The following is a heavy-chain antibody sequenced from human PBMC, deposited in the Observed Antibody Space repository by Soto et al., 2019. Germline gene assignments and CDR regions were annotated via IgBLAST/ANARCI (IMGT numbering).Heavy chain of an antibody. V-gene: IGHV1-69*01. Sequence: QVQLVQSGAEVRKPGSSVKVPCKGSGGRFIYNAMNWVRLAPGQGLEWMGAIIPVFRTPRYAQKFQGRLTITAADSTADDATSAAYMELSSLTSEDTAVYFCAKSRAYHDFDSAFYNEMDVWGQGTTVIVSS. CDR1: GGRFIYNA. CDR2: IIPVFRTP. J-gene: IGHJ6*02. D-gene: IGHD2-21*02. CDR3: AKSRAYHDFDSAFYNEMDV.